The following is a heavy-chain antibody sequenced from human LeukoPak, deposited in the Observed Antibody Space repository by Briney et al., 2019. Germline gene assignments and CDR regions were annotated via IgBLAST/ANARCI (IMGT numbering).Heavy chain of an antibody. CDR2: IIPIFGTA. CDR3: ASIRPTNWFDP. V-gene: IGHV1-69*05. Sequence: VASVKVSCKASGGTFSSYAISWVRQAPGQGLDWMGGIIPIFGTANYAQKFQGRVTITTDESTSTAYMELSSLRSEDTAVYYCASIRPTNWFDPWGQGTLVTVSS. J-gene: IGHJ5*02. CDR1: GGTFSSYA. D-gene: IGHD4-17*01.